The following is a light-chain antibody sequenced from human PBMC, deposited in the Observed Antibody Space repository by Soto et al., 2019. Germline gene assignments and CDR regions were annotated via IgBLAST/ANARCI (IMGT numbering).Light chain of an antibody. Sequence: QSVLTPPPSVSAAPGQKVTISCSGSSSNLGINYVSWYQQLPGRAPKLLIYDNNKRPSGIPDRFSGSKSGTSATLVITGLQTGDEADYYCGTWDSSLSAVLFGGGTKVTVL. V-gene: IGLV1-51*01. J-gene: IGLJ2*01. CDR3: GTWDSSLSAVL. CDR1: SSNLGINY. CDR2: DNN.